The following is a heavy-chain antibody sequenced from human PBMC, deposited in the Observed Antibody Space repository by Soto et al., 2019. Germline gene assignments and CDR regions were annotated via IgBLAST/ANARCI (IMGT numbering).Heavy chain of an antibody. CDR1: GGTFSSYA. V-gene: IGHV1-69*06. CDR3: ATDYDSSGYSKYYFDY. Sequence: QVQLVQSGAEVKKPGSSVKVSCKASGGTFSSYAISWVRQAPGQGLEWMGGIIPIFGTANDEQKFQGRVTITADKATSTADMELSSLRSEDTAVYYCATDYDSSGYSKYYFDYWGQGTLVTVSS. D-gene: IGHD3-22*01. J-gene: IGHJ4*02. CDR2: IIPIFGTA.